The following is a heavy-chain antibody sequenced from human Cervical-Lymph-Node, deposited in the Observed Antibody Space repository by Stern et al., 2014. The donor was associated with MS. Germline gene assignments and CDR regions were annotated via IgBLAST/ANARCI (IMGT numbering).Heavy chain of an antibody. J-gene: IGHJ6*02. CDR3: ARGELKEGLVRGMDV. D-gene: IGHD1-26*01. CDR2: IIPIFGTA. V-gene: IGHV1-69*01. Sequence: VQLVESGAEVKKPGSSVKVSCKASGGTFSSYAISWGRKAPGQGLEWRGGIIPIFGTANYAQKFQGRVTITADESTSTAYMELSSLRSEDTAVYYCARGELKEGLVRGMDVWGQGTTVTVSS. CDR1: GGTFSSYA.